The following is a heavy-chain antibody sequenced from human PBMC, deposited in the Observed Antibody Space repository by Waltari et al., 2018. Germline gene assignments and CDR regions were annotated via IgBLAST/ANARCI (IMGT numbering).Heavy chain of an antibody. V-gene: IGHV4-59*01. Sequence: QVLLQQSGPGLVKPSETLSVTCTVSGGSLSGFYWSWIGQSPGKGLEWIEFIYDRWPTKDNPSLQSRVTISVDPSEDRFTLKLGSATAADTALYSCARGTPSFYHYMDVWGKGTTVIVSS. CDR3: ARGTPSFYHYMDV. CDR2: IYDRWPT. CDR1: GGSLSGFY. J-gene: IGHJ6*03.